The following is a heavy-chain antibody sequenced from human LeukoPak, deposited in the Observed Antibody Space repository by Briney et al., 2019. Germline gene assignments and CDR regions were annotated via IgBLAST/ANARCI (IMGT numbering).Heavy chain of an antibody. CDR3: ARDRCSSTSCPSRVFDY. Sequence: ASVKVSCEASGYTFTSYYMHWVRQAPGQGLEWMGIINPSGGSTSYAQKFQGRVTMTRDTSTSTVYMELSSLRSEDTAVYYCARDRCSSTSCPSRVFDYWGQGALVTVSS. D-gene: IGHD2-2*01. V-gene: IGHV1-46*01. J-gene: IGHJ4*02. CDR1: GYTFTSYY. CDR2: INPSGGST.